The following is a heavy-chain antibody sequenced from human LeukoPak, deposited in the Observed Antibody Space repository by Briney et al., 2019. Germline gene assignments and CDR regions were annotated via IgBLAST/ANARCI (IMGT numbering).Heavy chain of an antibody. D-gene: IGHD6-19*01. CDR1: GFTFSSYA. Sequence: PGGSLRLSCAASGFTFSSYAMHRVRQAPGKGLEWVAVISYDGSNKYYADSVKGRFTISRDNSKNTLYLQMNSLRAEDTAVYYCARDEGQWLVPGYWGQGTLVTVSS. V-gene: IGHV3-30-3*01. J-gene: IGHJ4*02. CDR2: ISYDGSNK. CDR3: ARDEGQWLVPGY.